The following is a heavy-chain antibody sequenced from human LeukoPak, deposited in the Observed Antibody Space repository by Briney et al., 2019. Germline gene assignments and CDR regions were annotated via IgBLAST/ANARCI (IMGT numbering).Heavy chain of an antibody. CDR3: ARSNEHIAVAGIGWSDP. J-gene: IGHJ5*02. D-gene: IGHD6-19*01. CDR2: LSVSGGTT. CDR1: GFTFSSYA. V-gene: IGHV3-23*01. Sequence: GGSLRLSCAASGFTFSSYAMTWVRQAPGKGLEWVSGLSVSGGTTYYAASVKGRFTISRDNSKNTLYLQMNILRAEDTAVYYCARSNEHIAVAGIGWSDPWGQGTLVTVSS.